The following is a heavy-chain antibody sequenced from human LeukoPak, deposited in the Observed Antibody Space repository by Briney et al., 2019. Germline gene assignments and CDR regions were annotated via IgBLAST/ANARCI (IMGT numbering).Heavy chain of an antibody. J-gene: IGHJ3*02. CDR3: ARKYYFDSSEHDAFDI. CDR1: GYTFTGYY. Sequence: ASVKVSCKASGYTFTGYYLHWVRQAPGQGLEWMGWINPNSGGTNYAQKFQGRVTMTRDTSISTASMELSRLRSDDTAVYYCARKYYFDSSEHDAFDIWGKGQWSPSLQ. V-gene: IGHV1-2*02. D-gene: IGHD3-22*01. CDR2: INPNSGGT.